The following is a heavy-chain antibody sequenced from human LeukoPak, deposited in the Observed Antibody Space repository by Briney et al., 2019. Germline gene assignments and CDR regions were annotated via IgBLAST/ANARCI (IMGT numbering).Heavy chain of an antibody. Sequence: SETLSLTCTVPGYSIISGYYWGWLRQPPGMGLEWIGSIYHSGSTYYNPSLKSRVTVSVDTSKNQFSLKLSSVTAADTAVYFCARDFYGSGPPDYWGQEPWSPSPQ. J-gene: IGHJ4*01. CDR1: GYSIISGYY. V-gene: IGHV4-38-2*02. CDR3: ARDFYGSGPPDY. CDR2: IYHSGST. D-gene: IGHD3-10*01.